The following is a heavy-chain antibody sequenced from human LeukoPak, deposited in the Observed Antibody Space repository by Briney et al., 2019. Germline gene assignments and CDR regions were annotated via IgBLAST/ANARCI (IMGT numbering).Heavy chain of an antibody. V-gene: IGHV3-74*01. CDR2: INIDERIT. CDR1: GFSFSTQR. J-gene: IGHJ3*02. CDR3: ARGGRGSAAVVAPRSFDI. D-gene: IGHD3-22*01. Sequence: GGSLRLSCAASGFSFSTQRMHWVRQAPGKGLVWVSYINIDERITGYVDSVKGRFIISRDISKNTLYLQMNSLRAEDSALYYCARGGRGSAAVVAPRSFDIWGQGTMVTVSS.